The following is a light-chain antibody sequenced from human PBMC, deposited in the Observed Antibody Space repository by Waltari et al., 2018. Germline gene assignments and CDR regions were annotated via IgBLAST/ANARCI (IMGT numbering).Light chain of an antibody. CDR3: SSHTSNNTFV. CDR1: SSDVGSYKY. Sequence: QSALTQPASVSGSPGQSITISCTGSSSDVGSYKYVSWYQQHPGQVPKLIIYEVNRRHAGVSNLFSGSNSAIPASPTISGLQAEYESAYYCSSHTSNNTFVYGTGTKVYVL. V-gene: IGLV2-14*01. J-gene: IGLJ1*01. CDR2: EVN.